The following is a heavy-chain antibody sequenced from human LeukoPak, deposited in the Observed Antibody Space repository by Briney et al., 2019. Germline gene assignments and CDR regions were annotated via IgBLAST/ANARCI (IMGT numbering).Heavy chain of an antibody. J-gene: IGHJ4*02. CDR2: IIPIFGTA. Sequence: SVKVSCKASGGTFSSYAISWARQAPGQGLEWMGGIIPIFGTANYAQKFQGRVTTTTDESTSTAYMELSSLRSEDTAVYYCARAFNTAMVPGFDYWGQGTLVTVSS. V-gene: IGHV1-69*05. CDR3: ARAFNTAMVPGFDY. CDR1: GGTFSSYA. D-gene: IGHD5-18*01.